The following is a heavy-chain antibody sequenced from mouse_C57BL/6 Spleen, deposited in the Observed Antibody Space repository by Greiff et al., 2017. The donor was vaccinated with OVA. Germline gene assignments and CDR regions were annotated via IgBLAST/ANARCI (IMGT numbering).Heavy chain of an antibody. Sequence: QVQLQQPGAELVKPGASVKLSCKASGYTFTSYWMHWVKQRPGQGLEWIGMIHPNSGSTNYNEKFKTKATMTADKSSSTAYMQLSSLTSEDSAVYYCEITTVDFDYWGQGTTLTV. CDR1: GYTFTSYW. J-gene: IGHJ2*01. V-gene: IGHV1-64*01. CDR3: EITTVDFDY. CDR2: IHPNSGST. D-gene: IGHD1-1*01.